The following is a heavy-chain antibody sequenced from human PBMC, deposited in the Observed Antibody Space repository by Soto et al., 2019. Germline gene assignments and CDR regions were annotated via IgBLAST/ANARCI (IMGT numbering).Heavy chain of an antibody. CDR3: AKDTVYYDSSGYNGWYGEYYFDY. CDR1: GFTFSSYG. J-gene: IGHJ4*02. V-gene: IGHV3-30*18. D-gene: IGHD3-22*01. CDR2: ISYDGSNK. Sequence: QVQLVESGGGVVQPGRSLRLSCAASGFTFSSYGMHWVRQAPGKGLEWVAVISYDGSNKYYADSVKGRFTISRDNSKNTLYLQMNSLRAEDTAVYYCAKDTVYYDSSGYNGWYGEYYFDYWGQGTLVTVSS.